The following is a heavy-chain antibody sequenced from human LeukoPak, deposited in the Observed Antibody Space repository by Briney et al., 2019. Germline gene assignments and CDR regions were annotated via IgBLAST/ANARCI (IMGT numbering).Heavy chain of an antibody. CDR1: GFTFSSSA. CDR3: ARGGGLDV. V-gene: IGHV3-7*03. Sequence: GSLRLSCAASGFTFSSSAMSWVRQAPGKGLEWVASINHNGNVNYYVDSVKGRFTISRDNAKNSLYLQVSNLRAEDTAVYFCARGGGLDVWGQGATVTVSS. CDR2: INHNGNVN. D-gene: IGHD3-16*01. J-gene: IGHJ6*02.